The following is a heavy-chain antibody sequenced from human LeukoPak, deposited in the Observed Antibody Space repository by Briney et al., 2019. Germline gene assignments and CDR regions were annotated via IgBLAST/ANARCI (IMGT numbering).Heavy chain of an antibody. CDR3: ARVRARITMIVVVTDNWFDP. J-gene: IGHJ5*02. Sequence: SETLSLTCAVYGGSFSGYYWSWIRQPPGKGLEWIGEINHSGGTNYNPSLKSRVTISVDTSKNQFPLKLSSVTAADTAVYYCARVRARITMIVVVTDNWFDPWGQGTLVTVSS. D-gene: IGHD3-22*01. CDR2: INHSGGT. CDR1: GGSFSGYY. V-gene: IGHV4-34*01.